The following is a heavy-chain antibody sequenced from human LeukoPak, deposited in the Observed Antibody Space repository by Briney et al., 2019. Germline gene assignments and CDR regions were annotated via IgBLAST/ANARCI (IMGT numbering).Heavy chain of an antibody. CDR3: ARDLGSSGYYIYYYYYMNV. J-gene: IGHJ6*03. D-gene: IGHD3-22*01. V-gene: IGHV1-2*06. CDR1: GYTFTGYY. CDR2: INPNSGGT. Sequence: GASVKVSCKASGYTFTGYYMHWVRQAPGQGLEWMGRINPNSGGTNYAQKFQGRVTMTRDTSISTAYMELSRLRSDDTAVYYCARDLGSSGYYIYYYYYMNVWGKGTTVTVSS.